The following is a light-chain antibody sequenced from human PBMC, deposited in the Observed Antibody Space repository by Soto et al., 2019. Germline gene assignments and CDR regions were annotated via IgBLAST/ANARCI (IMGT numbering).Light chain of an antibody. CDR3: SSYTSSSTPV. V-gene: IGLV2-14*01. CDR2: DVS. CDR1: SSDVGGYNY. J-gene: IGLJ2*01. Sequence: QSALTQPASVSGSPGQSITISCTGTSSDVGGYNYVSWYQQHPGKAPKLMLYDVSNRPSGVSNRFSGSKSGNTASLTISGLQAEDEAEYYCSSYTSSSTPVFGGGTMLTVL.